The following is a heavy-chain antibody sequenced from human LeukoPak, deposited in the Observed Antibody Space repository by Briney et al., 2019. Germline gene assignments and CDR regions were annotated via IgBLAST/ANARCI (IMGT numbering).Heavy chain of an antibody. CDR2: ISGSGGST. J-gene: IGHJ4*02. Sequence: GGSLRLSCAASGFTFSSYAMSWVRQAPGKGLEWVSAISGSGGSTYYADSVKGRFTNSRDNSKNTLYLQMNSPRAEDTAVYYCAKDKDHRLKRIAVAGFFDYWGEGTLVTVSS. CDR1: GFTFSSYA. V-gene: IGHV3-23*01. D-gene: IGHD6-19*01. CDR3: AKDKDHRLKRIAVAGFFDY.